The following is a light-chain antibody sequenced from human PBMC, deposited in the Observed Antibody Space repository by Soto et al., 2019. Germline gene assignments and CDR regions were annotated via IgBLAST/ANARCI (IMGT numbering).Light chain of an antibody. CDR1: QNVNTW. Sequence: DIQMTQFPPTLSASVGDRVSLTCRATQNVNTWVAWYQRKPGKAPKLLIYDASSLQSGVTSRFSGSGSGTEFTLTIRNMQPDDFATYYCQQDNYYGMYTFGQGTKLEIK. CDR2: DAS. J-gene: IGKJ2*01. V-gene: IGKV1-5*01. CDR3: QQDNYYGMYT.